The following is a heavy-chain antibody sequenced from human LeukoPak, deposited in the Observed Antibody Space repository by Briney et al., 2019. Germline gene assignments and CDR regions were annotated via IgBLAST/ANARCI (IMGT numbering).Heavy chain of an antibody. CDR1: GGSISSYY. CDR2: IYTSGST. CDR3: ARDNTIFVPSHYWFDP. D-gene: IGHD3-3*01. Sequence: SETLSLTCTVSGGSISSYYWSWIRQPAGKGLEWIGRIYTSGSTNYNPSLKRRVTMSVDTSKNQFSLKLSSVTAADTAVYYCARDNTIFVPSHYWFDPWGQGTLVTVSS. V-gene: IGHV4-4*07. J-gene: IGHJ5*02.